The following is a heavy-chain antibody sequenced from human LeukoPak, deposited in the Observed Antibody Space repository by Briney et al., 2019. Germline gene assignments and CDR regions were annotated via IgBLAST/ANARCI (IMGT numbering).Heavy chain of an antibody. CDR3: ARLQYCSGTSCYWFDP. Sequence: SETLSLTCTVSGGSISSYYWSWIRQPPGKGLEWIGYIYYSGSTNYNPSLKSRVTISVDTSKNQFSLRLSSVTAADTAVYYCARLQYCSGTSCYWFDPWGQGTLVTVSS. V-gene: IGHV4-59*12. CDR1: GGSISSYY. J-gene: IGHJ5*02. D-gene: IGHD2-2*01. CDR2: IYYSGST.